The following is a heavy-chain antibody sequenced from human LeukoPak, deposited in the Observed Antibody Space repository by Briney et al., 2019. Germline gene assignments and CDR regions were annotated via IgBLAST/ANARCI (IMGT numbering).Heavy chain of an antibody. CDR2: IYYSGST. CDR1: GGYISSGSYY. CDR3: ARDLSGWRLAY. V-gene: IGHV4-61*10. Sequence: SETLSLTCTVSGGYISSGSYYWSWIRQPAGKGLEWIGRIYYSGSTNYNPSLKSRVTISVDTSKNQFSLKLSSVTAADTAVYYCARDLSGWRLAYWGQGTLVTVSS. D-gene: IGHD6-19*01. J-gene: IGHJ4*02.